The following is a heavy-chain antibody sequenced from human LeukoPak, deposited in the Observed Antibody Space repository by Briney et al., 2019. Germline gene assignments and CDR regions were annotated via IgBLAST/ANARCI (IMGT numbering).Heavy chain of an antibody. CDR3: ARDASYYDFWSGRHDAFDI. Sequence: GGSLRLSCAASGFTFSSYGMHWVRQAPGKGLEWVAVISYDGSNKYYADSVKGRFTISRDNSKNTLYLQMNSLRAEDTAVYYCARDASYYDFWSGRHDAFDIWGQGTMVTVSS. D-gene: IGHD3-3*01. CDR2: ISYDGSNK. CDR1: GFTFSSYG. J-gene: IGHJ3*02. V-gene: IGHV3-30*03.